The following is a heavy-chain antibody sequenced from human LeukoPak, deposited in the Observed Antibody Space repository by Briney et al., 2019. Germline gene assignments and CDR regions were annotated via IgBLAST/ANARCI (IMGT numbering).Heavy chain of an antibody. CDR1: GFTFGDYA. CDR3: TRELYDYVWGSYPLWDY. Sequence: GGSLRLSCTASGFTFGDYAMSWFRQAPGKGLEWVGFIRSKAYGGTTEYAASVKGRFTISRDDSKSIAYLQMNSLKTEDTAVYYCTRELYDYVWGSYPLWDYWGQGTLVTVSS. CDR2: IRSKAYGGTT. D-gene: IGHD3-16*02. J-gene: IGHJ4*02. V-gene: IGHV3-49*03.